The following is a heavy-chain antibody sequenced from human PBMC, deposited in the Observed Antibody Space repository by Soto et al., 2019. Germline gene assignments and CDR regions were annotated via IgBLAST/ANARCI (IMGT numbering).Heavy chain of an antibody. Sequence: GGSLRLSCAASGFTFSSYGMHWVRQAPGKGLEWVAVISYDGSNKYYADSVKGRFTISRDNSKNTLYLQMNSLRAEDTAVYYCAKDASTYGDYVDYWGQGTLVTVSS. J-gene: IGHJ4*02. D-gene: IGHD4-17*01. CDR1: GFTFSSYG. CDR3: AKDASTYGDYVDY. V-gene: IGHV3-30*18. CDR2: ISYDGSNK.